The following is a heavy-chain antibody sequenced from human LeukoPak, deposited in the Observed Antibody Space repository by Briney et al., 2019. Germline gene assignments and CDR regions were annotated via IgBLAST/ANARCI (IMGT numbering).Heavy chain of an antibody. CDR2: INPHSGDT. V-gene: IGHV1-2*02. CDR1: GYTFSDYY. J-gene: IGHJ4*02. D-gene: IGHD3-22*01. Sequence: ASVKVSCKTSGYTFSDYYMHWVRQAPGQGLEWMGWINPHSGDTKYAQNSQGRVTMTRDTSISTAYMELSRLRSDDTAVYYCARGRGQNTHGYLLSRYWGQGTLVTVSS. CDR3: ARGRGQNTHGYLLSRY.